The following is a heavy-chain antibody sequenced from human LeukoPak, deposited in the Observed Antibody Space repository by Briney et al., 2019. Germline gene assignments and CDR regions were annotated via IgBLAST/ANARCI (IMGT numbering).Heavy chain of an antibody. CDR2: INSGSTYI. V-gene: IGHV3-21*01. Sequence: GGSLRLSCAASGFTFSTYSMNWVRQAPGKGLEWVSSINSGSTYIYYADSVKGRFTISRDNAKNSVFLQMNSLRAEDTAVYYCARGYCSGGSCYFNAFDIWGQGTLVIVSS. D-gene: IGHD2-15*01. CDR1: GFTFSTYS. J-gene: IGHJ3*02. CDR3: ARGYCSGGSCYFNAFDI.